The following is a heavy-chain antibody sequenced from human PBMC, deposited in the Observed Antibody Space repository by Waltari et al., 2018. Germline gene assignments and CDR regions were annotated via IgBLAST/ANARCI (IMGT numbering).Heavy chain of an antibody. V-gene: IGHV4-34*01. J-gene: IGHJ4*02. CDR2: INHSGST. CDR3: ARLTTVTTRLTTAKGLDY. D-gene: IGHD4-17*01. CDR1: GGSFSGYY. Sequence: QVQLQQWGAGLLKPSETLSLTCAVYGGSFSGYYWSWIRQPPGQGLEWIGEINHSGSTNYNPSLKSRVTISVDTSKNQFSLKLSSVTAADTAVYYCARLTTVTTRLTTAKGLDYWGQGTLVTVSS.